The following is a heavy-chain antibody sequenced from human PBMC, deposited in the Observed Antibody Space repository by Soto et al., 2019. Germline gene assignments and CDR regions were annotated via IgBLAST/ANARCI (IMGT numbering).Heavy chain of an antibody. CDR3: ASPKYNLTPYGMDV. D-gene: IGHD1-1*01. Sequence: HGESLKISCKGSGYSFTSYWISWVRQMPGKGLEWMGRIDPSDSYTNYSPSFQGHVTISADKSISTAYLQWSSLKASDTAMYYCASPKYNLTPYGMDVWGQGTTVTVSS. J-gene: IGHJ6*02. V-gene: IGHV5-10-1*01. CDR1: GYSFTSYW. CDR2: IDPSDSYT.